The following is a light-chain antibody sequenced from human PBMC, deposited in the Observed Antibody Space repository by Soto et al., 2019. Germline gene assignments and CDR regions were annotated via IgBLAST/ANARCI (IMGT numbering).Light chain of an antibody. CDR1: SSEFFGYTY. Sequence: QSVLTQPASVSWAPGQSITISCTGKSSEFFGYTYASWYQQHPAKPPQLMIYDVSSRPSGVSHRFSGSKSGTTASLTISGLQPEDEAYYFCSSYPAITTTRVFGGGTKVTVL. CDR3: SSYPAITTTRV. CDR2: DVS. J-gene: IGLJ2*01. V-gene: IGLV2-14*03.